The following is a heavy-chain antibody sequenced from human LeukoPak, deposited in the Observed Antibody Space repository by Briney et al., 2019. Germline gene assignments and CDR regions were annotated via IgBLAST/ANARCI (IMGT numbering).Heavy chain of an antibody. CDR1: GFTFSSYA. CDR3: ARVRHDFWSGYDY. D-gene: IGHD3-3*01. Sequence: SGGSLRLSCAASGFTFSSYAMSWVRQAPGKGLEWVSAISGSGGSTYYADSVKGRFTISRDNSKNTLYLQMNSLRAEDTAVYYCARVRHDFWSGYDYWGQGTLVTVSS. J-gene: IGHJ4*02. CDR2: ISGSGGST. V-gene: IGHV3-23*01.